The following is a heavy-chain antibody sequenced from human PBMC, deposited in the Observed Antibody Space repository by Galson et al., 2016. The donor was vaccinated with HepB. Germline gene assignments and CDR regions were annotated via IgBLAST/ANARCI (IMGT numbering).Heavy chain of an antibody. CDR2: INPSNGGT. D-gene: IGHD4-17*01. CDR3: ARDDYGDYLGPGSKYFFDY. J-gene: IGHJ4*02. V-gene: IGHV1-2*06. Sequence: SVKVSCKASGHTLTGYFIHWVRQAPGQGLEWMGRINPSNGGTNYAQKFQGRVTMTRDTSISTAYMELNRLKSDDTAVYFCARDDYGDYLGPGSKYFFDYWGRGTLVMVSS. CDR1: GHTLTGYF.